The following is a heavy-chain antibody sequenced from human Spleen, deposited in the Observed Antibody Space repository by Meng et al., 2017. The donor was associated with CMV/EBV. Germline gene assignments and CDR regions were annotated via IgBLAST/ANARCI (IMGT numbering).Heavy chain of an antibody. J-gene: IGHJ5*02. D-gene: IGHD6-13*01. CDR3: AREAAASTSWFDP. Sequence: SVKVSCKASGYTFNGYYLHWVRQAPGQGLEWVGGTIPILGIPKYAQKFQGRVTITADTSTSTAYMELSSLRSEDTAVYYCAREAAASTSWFDPWGPGTLVTVSS. CDR2: TIPILGIP. V-gene: IGHV1-69*10. CDR1: GYTFNGYY.